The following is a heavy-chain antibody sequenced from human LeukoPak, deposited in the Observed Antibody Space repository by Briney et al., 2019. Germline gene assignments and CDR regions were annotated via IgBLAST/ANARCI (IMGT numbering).Heavy chain of an antibody. CDR1: GFTVSSNY. CDR3: ARDVLAVADRRFDP. D-gene: IGHD6-19*01. J-gene: IGHJ5*02. CDR2: IYSGGST. V-gene: IGHV3-53*01. Sequence: TGGSLRLSCAASGFTVSSNYMSWVRQAPGKGLEWVSVIYSGGSTYYADSVKGRFTISRDNSKNTLYLQMNSLRAEDTAVYYCARDVLAVADRRFDPWGQGTLVTVSS.